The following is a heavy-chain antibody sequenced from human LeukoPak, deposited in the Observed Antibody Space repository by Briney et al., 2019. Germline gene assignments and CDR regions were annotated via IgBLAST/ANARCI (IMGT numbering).Heavy chain of an antibody. J-gene: IGHJ4*02. Sequence: GGSLRLSCVASGFSFRNYGMHWVRQAPGKGLEWVTFIRSDSSYKYYADSVKGRFTTSRDNSKSTLDLQMNSLRPEDTALYYCAKESGLSGSYYRAFDYWGQGTLVTVSS. CDR2: IRSDSSYK. CDR3: AKESGLSGSYYRAFDY. CDR1: GFSFRNYG. V-gene: IGHV3-30*02. D-gene: IGHD1-26*01.